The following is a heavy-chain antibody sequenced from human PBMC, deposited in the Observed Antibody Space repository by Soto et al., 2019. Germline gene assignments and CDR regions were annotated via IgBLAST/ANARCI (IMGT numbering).Heavy chain of an antibody. CDR2: IHESGNT. J-gene: IGHJ6*02. CDR1: GGSVSNFNYY. CDR3: ARWGVGLDV. Sequence: SETLSLTCSVSGGSVSNFNYYWAWIRQPPGKGLEWAGYIHESGNTNYNPSLKSRVTISADMPKNKFSLRLNSVTAADTAVYYCARWGVGLDVWGQGNTVTVSS. D-gene: IGHD3-16*01. V-gene: IGHV4-61*01.